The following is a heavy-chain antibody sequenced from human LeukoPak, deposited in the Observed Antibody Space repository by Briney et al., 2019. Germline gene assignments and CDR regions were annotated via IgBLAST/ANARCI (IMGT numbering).Heavy chain of an antibody. CDR1: GYTLTELS. CDR2: FDPEDGET. J-gene: IGHJ5*02. Sequence: ASVKVSCKVSGYTLTELSMHWVRQAPGKGLEWMGGFDPEDGETIYAQKFQGRVTMTEDTSTDTAYMELNSLRSEDTAVYYCATDLPGYCSGGSCYSSRWFDPWGQGTLVTVSS. D-gene: IGHD2-15*01. CDR3: ATDLPGYCSGGSCYSSRWFDP. V-gene: IGHV1-24*01.